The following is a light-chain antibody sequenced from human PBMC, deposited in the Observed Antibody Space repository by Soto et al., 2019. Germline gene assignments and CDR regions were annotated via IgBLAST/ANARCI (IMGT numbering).Light chain of an antibody. CDR3: KQRGNWPLFS. CDR1: ETIARD. J-gene: IGKJ3*01. V-gene: IGKV3-11*01. CDR2: DAS. Sequence: EIVLTQSPATLSLSPGERATLPCRASETIARDLAWYQQKPGQAPRLLIYDASTRATGIPARFSGSGSGTDFTLTITSLEPEDFAVYYCKQRGNWPLFSFGPGTKVDI.